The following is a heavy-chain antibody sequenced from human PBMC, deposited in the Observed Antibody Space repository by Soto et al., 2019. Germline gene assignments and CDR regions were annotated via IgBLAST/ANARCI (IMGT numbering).Heavy chain of an antibody. Sequence: ASVKVSCEASGYIFTNYYIHWVRQAPGQGLEWMGIINLSADRTSYAQKFQGRFTVTMDTSTSTVYMELGSLRSEDTAVYYCVRDPSSGYRSFDYWGQGTLVTVSS. D-gene: IGHD3-22*01. V-gene: IGHV1-46*03. CDR1: GYIFTNYY. J-gene: IGHJ4*02. CDR2: INLSADRT. CDR3: VRDPSSGYRSFDY.